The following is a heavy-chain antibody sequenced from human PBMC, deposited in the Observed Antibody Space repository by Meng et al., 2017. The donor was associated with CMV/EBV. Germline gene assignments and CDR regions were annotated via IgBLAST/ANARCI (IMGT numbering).Heavy chain of an antibody. J-gene: IGHJ6*02. CDR2: ISWNSGSI. V-gene: IGHV3-9*01. Sequence: SLKISCAASGFTFSSYEMNWVRQAPGKGLEWVSGISWNSGSIGYADSVKGRFTISRDNAKNSLYLQMNSLRAEDTALYYCAKGTGLSGDYYYGMDVWGQGTTVTSP. D-gene: IGHD3-16*02. CDR1: GFTFSSYE. CDR3: AKGTGLSGDYYYGMDV.